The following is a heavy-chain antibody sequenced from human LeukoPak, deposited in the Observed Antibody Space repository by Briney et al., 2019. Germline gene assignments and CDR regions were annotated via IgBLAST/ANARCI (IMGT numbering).Heavy chain of an antibody. J-gene: IGHJ6*02. Sequence: GGSLRLSCAASGFTFSSYLMSWVRQAPGKGLEWVANIKQDGSEKYYVDSVKGRFTISRDNAKNSLYLQMNSLRAEDTAVYYCARVGYNWNDGGYYYYYGMDVWGQGTTVTVSS. D-gene: IGHD1-1*01. CDR3: ARVGYNWNDGGYYYYYGMDV. CDR2: IKQDGSEK. CDR1: GFTFSSYL. V-gene: IGHV3-7*01.